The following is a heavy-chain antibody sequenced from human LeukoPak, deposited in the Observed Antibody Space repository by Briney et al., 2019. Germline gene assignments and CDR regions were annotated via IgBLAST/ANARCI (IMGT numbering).Heavy chain of an antibody. Sequence: QAGGSLRLSCAASGFAFDDYAMHWVRQAPGKGLEWVSGISWNRGSIGSADSVKGRFTISRDNVKNSLYLQMNSLRAEDMALYYCAKDGGSGFHYAFDIWGQGTMVTVSS. J-gene: IGHJ3*02. D-gene: IGHD6-19*01. CDR2: ISWNRGSI. CDR1: GFAFDDYA. V-gene: IGHV3-9*03. CDR3: AKDGGSGFHYAFDI.